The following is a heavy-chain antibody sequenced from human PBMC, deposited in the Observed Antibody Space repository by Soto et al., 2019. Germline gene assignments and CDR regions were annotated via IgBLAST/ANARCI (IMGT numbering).Heavy chain of an antibody. CDR3: ARVRSFGPVLDRPTSYYFDY. J-gene: IGHJ4*02. D-gene: IGHD3-3*02. CDR2: IYYSGST. CDR1: GGSISSSSYY. V-gene: IGHV4-39*01. Sequence: SETLSLTCTVSGGSISSSSYYWGWIRQPPGKGLEWIGSIYYSGSTYYNPSLKSRVTISVDTSKNQFSLKLSSVTAADTAVYYCARVRSFGPVLDRPTSYYFDYWGQGTLVTVSS.